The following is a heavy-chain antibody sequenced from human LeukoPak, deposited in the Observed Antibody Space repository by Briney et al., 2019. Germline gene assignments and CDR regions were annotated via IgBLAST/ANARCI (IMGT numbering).Heavy chain of an antibody. CDR2: ISDDGSDK. V-gene: IGHV3-30*18. D-gene: IGHD1/OR15-1a*01. J-gene: IGHJ4*02. Sequence: PGGSLRLSCAASGFSFSSYGTHWVRQAPGKGLEWVAFISDDGSDKYYPDSVKGRFTISRDNSKNTLYVQMNSLRAEDTAVYYCAKGSSQWEQLTYFDYWGQGTLVTVSS. CDR1: GFSFSSYG. CDR3: AKGSSQWEQLTYFDY.